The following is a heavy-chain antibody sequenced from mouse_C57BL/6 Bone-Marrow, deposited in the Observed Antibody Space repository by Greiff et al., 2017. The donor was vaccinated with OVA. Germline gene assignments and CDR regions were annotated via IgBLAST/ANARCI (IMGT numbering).Heavy chain of an antibody. D-gene: IGHD1-1*01. CDR2: IWRGGST. J-gene: IGHJ3*01. CDR1: GFSLTSYG. CDR3: AKNYDYGSRTPFAY. V-gene: IGHV2-5*01. Sequence: VKLMESGPGLVQPSQSLSITCTVSGFSLTSYGVHWVRQSPGKGLEWLGVIWRGGSTDYNAAFMSRLSITKDNSKSQVFFKMNSLQADDTAIYYCAKNYDYGSRTPFAYWGQGTLVTVSA.